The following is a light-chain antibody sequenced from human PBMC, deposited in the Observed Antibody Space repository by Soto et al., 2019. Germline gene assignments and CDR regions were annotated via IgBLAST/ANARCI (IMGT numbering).Light chain of an antibody. CDR1: HSVSSRY. Sequence: EIGLTQSPGTLSLSPGERATLACMSSHSVSSRYLAWYEQTPGQAPRLLIYGAASRATGIPDRFRGSGSGTDFTLTISRLEPEDFAVYYCQQYGASPLTFRGGTKIQIK. V-gene: IGKV3-20*01. J-gene: IGKJ4*01. CDR2: GAA. CDR3: QQYGASPLT.